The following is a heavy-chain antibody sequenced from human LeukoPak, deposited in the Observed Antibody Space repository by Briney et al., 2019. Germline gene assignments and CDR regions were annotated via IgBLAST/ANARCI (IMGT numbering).Heavy chain of an antibody. CDR2: ISSSGSTI. Sequence: AGGSLRLSCAASGFTFSDYYMSWNRQAPGKGLEWVSYISSSGSTIYYADSVKGRFTISRDNAKNSLYLQMNSLRAEDTAVYYCARDAAYYYDSSGYYYHWGQGTLVTVSS. CDR1: GFTFSDYY. V-gene: IGHV3-11*01. CDR3: ARDAAYYYDSSGYYYH. J-gene: IGHJ5*02. D-gene: IGHD3-22*01.